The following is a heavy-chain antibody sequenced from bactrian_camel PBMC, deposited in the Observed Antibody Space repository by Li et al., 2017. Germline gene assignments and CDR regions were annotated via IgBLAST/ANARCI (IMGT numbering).Heavy chain of an antibody. Sequence: VESGGSLQLSCTVSGYLYVRYCMAWFRQIQGREREAVAGIWSSRSYYVDSVKGRFTISQDYGKKTLNLQMNSLKPEDTGTYYCAPVVCGGWHNPYSYWGQGTQVTVST. V-gene: IGHV3S55*01. CDR3: APVVCGGWHNPYSY. J-gene: IGHJ4*01. CDR2: IWSSRS. CDR1: GYLYVRYC. D-gene: IGHD7*01.